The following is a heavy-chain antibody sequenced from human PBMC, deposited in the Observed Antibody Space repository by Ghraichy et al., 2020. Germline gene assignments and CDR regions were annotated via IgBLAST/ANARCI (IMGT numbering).Heavy chain of an antibody. J-gene: IGHJ4*02. V-gene: IGHV4-34*01. Sequence: SETLSLTCAVYGGSFSGYYWSWIRQPPGKGLEWIGEINHSGSTNYNPSLKSRVTISVDTSKNQFSLKLSSVTAADTAVYYCARGTIAARPPVYWGQGTLVTVSS. CDR1: GGSFSGYY. D-gene: IGHD6-6*01. CDR3: ARGTIAARPPVY. CDR2: INHSGST.